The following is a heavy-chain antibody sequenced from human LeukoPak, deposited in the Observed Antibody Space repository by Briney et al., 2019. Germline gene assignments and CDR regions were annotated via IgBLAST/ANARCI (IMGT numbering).Heavy chain of an antibody. D-gene: IGHD6-25*01. CDR1: GFNFETHA. CDR3: ARDLAGSFGY. J-gene: IGHJ4*02. V-gene: IGHV3-33*01. CDR2: IWRGGNYK. Sequence: GGSLRLSCSASGFNFETHAMHWVRQAPGKGLEWVAMIWRGGNYKFYADSVKGRISISRDNSKNTLYLQMNSLRAEDTAVYYCARDLAGSFGYWRQGTLVTVSS.